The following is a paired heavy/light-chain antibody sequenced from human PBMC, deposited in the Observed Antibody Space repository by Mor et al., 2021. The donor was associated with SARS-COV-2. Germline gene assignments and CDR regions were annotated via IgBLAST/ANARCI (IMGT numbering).Heavy chain of an antibody. CDR2: ISGSGGST. Sequence: EVQLLESGGGLVQPGGSLRLSCAASGFTFSSYAMNWVRQAPGKGLEWVSAISGSGGSTYYADSVKGRFTISRDNSKNTLYLQMNSLRAEDTAVYYCAKDLSHPYPYYDFWSGYQRGYGMDVWGQGTTVTVSS. D-gene: IGHD3-3*01. CDR3: AKDLSHPYPYYDFWSGYQRGYGMDV. V-gene: IGHV3-23*01. J-gene: IGHJ6*02. CDR1: GFTFSSYA.
Light chain of an antibody. CDR3: LLSYSGARV. V-gene: IGLV7-46*01. J-gene: IGLJ3*02. Sequence: QAMVTQEPSLTVSPGGTVTLTCGSSTGAVTSGHYPYWFQQKPGQAPRTLIYDTSNKHSWTPARFSGSLLGGKAALTLSGAQPEDEAEYYCLLSYSGARVFGGGTKLTVL. CDR2: DTS. CDR1: TGAVTSGHY.